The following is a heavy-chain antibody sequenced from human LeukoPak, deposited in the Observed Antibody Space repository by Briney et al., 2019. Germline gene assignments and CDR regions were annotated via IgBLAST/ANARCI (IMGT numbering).Heavy chain of an antibody. Sequence: PGGSLTLSCAASGFTFSNAWMSWVRQAPGKGLEWVGRIKSKTDGGTTDYAAPVKGRFTISRDDSKNTLYLQMNSLKTEDTAVYYCTTGNDYVWGSYRENGAFDIWGQGTMVTVSS. D-gene: IGHD3-16*02. J-gene: IGHJ3*02. V-gene: IGHV3-15*01. CDR3: TTGNDYVWGSYRENGAFDI. CDR1: GFTFSNAW. CDR2: IKSKTDGGTT.